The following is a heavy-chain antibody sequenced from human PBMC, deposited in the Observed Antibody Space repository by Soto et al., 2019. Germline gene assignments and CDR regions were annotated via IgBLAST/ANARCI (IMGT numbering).Heavy chain of an antibody. Sequence: SETLSLTCSISGSSISSSNWCSWERQPPGKGLEWCGEIYHSCSTNYNPSPKSRVTISVDKSKNQFSLKLSSVTAADTALYYCARAYGGTTGYYYYGMDVWGQGTTVT. CDR1: GSSISSSNW. D-gene: IGHD1-1*01. CDR2: IYHSCST. J-gene: IGHJ6*02. V-gene: IGHV4-4*02. CDR3: ARAYGGTTGYYYYGMDV.